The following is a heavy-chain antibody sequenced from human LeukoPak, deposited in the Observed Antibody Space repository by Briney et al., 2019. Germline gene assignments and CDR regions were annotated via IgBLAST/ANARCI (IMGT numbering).Heavy chain of an antibody. V-gene: IGHV3-30-3*01. CDR2: ISYDGSNK. D-gene: IGHD5-24*01. Sequence: GRSLRLSCAASGFTFSSYAMHWVRQAPGKGLEWVAVISYDGSNKYYADSVKGRFTISRDNSKNTLYLQMNSLRAEDTAVYYRAREEMATIWSSNRNAFDIWGQGTMVTVSS. CDR3: AREEMATIWSSNRNAFDI. CDR1: GFTFSSYA. J-gene: IGHJ3*02.